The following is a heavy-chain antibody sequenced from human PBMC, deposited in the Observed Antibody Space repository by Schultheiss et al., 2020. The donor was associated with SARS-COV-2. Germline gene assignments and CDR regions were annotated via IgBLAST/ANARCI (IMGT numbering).Heavy chain of an antibody. D-gene: IGHD5-24*01. CDR1: GGSISSSSYY. CDR2: IYYSGST. V-gene: IGHV4-39*01. Sequence: GSLRLSCTVSGGSISSSSYYWGWIRQPPGKGLEWIGSIYYSGSTYYNPSLKSRVTISVDTSKNQFSLKLSSVTAADTAVYYCARRVFGYTRYYGMDVWGQGTMVTVSS. J-gene: IGHJ6*02. CDR3: ARRVFGYTRYYGMDV.